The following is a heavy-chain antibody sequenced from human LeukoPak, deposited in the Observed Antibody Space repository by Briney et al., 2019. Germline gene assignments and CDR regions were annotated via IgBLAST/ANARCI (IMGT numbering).Heavy chain of an antibody. Sequence: GGSLRLSCAASGFTFSSYGMHWVRQAPGKGLEWVAVISYDGSNKYYADSVKGRFTISRDNSKNTLYLQMNSLRAEDTAVYYCAKDLNYYDSSGYYPFDYWGQGTLVTVSS. D-gene: IGHD3-22*01. V-gene: IGHV3-30*18. J-gene: IGHJ4*02. CDR2: ISYDGSNK. CDR3: AKDLNYYDSSGYYPFDY. CDR1: GFTFSSYG.